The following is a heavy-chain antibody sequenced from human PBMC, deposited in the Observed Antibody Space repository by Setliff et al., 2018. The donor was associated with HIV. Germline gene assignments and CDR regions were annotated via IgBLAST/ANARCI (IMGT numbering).Heavy chain of an antibody. V-gene: IGHV4-59*01. D-gene: IGHD2-21*01. Sequence: PSETLSLTCTVSGGSIPSYYWSWIRQPPGKGLGWIGYIYFTGSTNYNPSLKSRVTISVDTSKNQFSLKLSSVTAADTAVDYCARVKAYGDVWGQGNTVTVSS. CDR3: ARVKAYGDV. CDR1: GGSIPSYY. CDR2: IYFTGST. J-gene: IGHJ6*02.